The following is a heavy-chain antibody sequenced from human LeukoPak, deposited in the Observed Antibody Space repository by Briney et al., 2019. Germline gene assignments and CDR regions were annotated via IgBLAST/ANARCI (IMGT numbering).Heavy chain of an antibody. V-gene: IGHV3-33*01. J-gene: IGHJ4*02. CDR3: ARAHSSSSTFDL. CDR2: IWYDGSKK. Sequence: GGSLRLSCAASGFTFSYYGIHWVRQAPGQGREWVALIWYDGSKKYYADSVKGRFTISREHTKHTLYLQLNSLRADDTAVYYCARAHSSSSTFDLWGQGTLVTVSS. CDR1: GFTFSYYG. D-gene: IGHD6-6*01.